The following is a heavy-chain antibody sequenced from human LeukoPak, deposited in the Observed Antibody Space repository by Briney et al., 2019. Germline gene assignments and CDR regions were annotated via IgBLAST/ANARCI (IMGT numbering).Heavy chain of an antibody. CDR2: ISTSGSAI. D-gene: IGHD1-1*01. J-gene: IGHJ6*02. CDR1: GFXFSTYN. Sequence: GGSLRLSCAASGFXFSTYNINWVRQAPGKGLEWVSYISTSGSAIYYEDSVKGRFTISRDNARNSLYLQMNSLRDEDTAVYYCARYTWSDRRGAMDVWGQGTTVTVSS. V-gene: IGHV3-48*02. CDR3: ARYTWSDRRGAMDV.